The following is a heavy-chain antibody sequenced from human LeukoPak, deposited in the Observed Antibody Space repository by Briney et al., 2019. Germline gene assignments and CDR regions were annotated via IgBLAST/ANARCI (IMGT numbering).Heavy chain of an antibody. D-gene: IGHD6-13*01. CDR2: IWYDGSKK. Sequence: PGGSLRLSCAASGFTFSTYWMSWVRQAPGKGLEWVAIIWYDGSKKYYADSLRGRFTISRDNSKNTLYLQMNSLRAEDTAVYYCARGEQLENWGQGTLVTVSS. CDR1: GFTFSTYW. J-gene: IGHJ4*02. V-gene: IGHV3-33*08. CDR3: ARGEQLEN.